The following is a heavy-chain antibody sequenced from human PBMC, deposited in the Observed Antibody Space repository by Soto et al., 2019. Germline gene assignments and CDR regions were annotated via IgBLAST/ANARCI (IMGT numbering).Heavy chain of an antibody. J-gene: IGHJ5*02. Sequence: PSETLSLTCSVSGDSINSDKYYWGWIRQPPGKGLEWIGSIYYSGSTNYNPSLKTRVTISLDKSKNQFPLKLSSVTAADTAVYYCARLRDCSGGSCYSRGGDNWFDPWGQGTLVTVSS. D-gene: IGHD2-15*01. CDR2: IYYSGST. V-gene: IGHV4-39*06. CDR1: GDSINSDKYY. CDR3: ARLRDCSGGSCYSRGGDNWFDP.